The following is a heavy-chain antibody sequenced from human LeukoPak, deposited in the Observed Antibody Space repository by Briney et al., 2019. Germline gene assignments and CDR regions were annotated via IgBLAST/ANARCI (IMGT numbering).Heavy chain of an antibody. J-gene: IGHJ4*02. CDR3: AKNGDYTFDY. Sequence: GGSLRPSCAASGFTFSSYGMHWVRQAPGKGLEWVAVISYDGSNKYYADSVKGRFTISRDNSKNTLYLQMNSLRAEDTAVYYCAKNGDYTFDYWGQGTLVTVSS. CDR1: GFTFSSYG. CDR2: ISYDGSNK. V-gene: IGHV3-30*18. D-gene: IGHD4-17*01.